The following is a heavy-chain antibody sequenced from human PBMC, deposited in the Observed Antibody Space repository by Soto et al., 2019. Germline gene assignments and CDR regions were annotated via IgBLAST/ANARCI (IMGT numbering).Heavy chain of an antibody. J-gene: IGHJ4*01. D-gene: IGHD3-22*01. Sequence: GGSLRLSCAASGFTFSNAWINWVRQAPGKGLEWVGRIKSITDGGTTDYAEPVKGRFAISRDDSNNMVYLQMNSLKIEDTAVYYCTTDSYSTIIIVRFDYWGHGTLVTVSS. CDR3: TTDSYSTIIIVRFDY. V-gene: IGHV3-15*07. CDR1: GFTFSNAW. CDR2: IKSITDGGTT.